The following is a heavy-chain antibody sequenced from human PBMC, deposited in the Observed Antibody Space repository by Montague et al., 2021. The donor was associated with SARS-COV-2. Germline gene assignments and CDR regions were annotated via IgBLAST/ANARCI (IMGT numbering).Heavy chain of an antibody. Sequence: TLSLTCTVSGGSISSGSYYWNWIRQPAGKGLEWIGRIYTSGSTNYNPSIKRRVTISVDTSKNQFSLKLSSVTAADTAVYYCARESLHLTGYYNDYFDYWGQGTLVTVSS. CDR1: GGSISSGSYY. V-gene: IGHV4-61*02. CDR2: IYTSGST. CDR3: ARESLHLTGYYNDYFDY. J-gene: IGHJ4*02. D-gene: IGHD3-9*01.